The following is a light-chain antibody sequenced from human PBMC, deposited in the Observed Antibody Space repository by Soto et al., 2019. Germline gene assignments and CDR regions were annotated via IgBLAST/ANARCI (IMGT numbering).Light chain of an antibody. J-gene: IGKJ2*01. V-gene: IGKV1-33*01. CDR1: QDISNY. CDR2: DAS. CDR3: QQYDNLYMYT. Sequence: DIQMTQSPSSLSASVGDRVTITCQASQDISNYLNWYQQKPGKAPKLLIYDASNLETGVPSRFSGSGSGTDFTVTISSLQPEDIATYYCQQYDNLYMYTFGQGTKLEIK.